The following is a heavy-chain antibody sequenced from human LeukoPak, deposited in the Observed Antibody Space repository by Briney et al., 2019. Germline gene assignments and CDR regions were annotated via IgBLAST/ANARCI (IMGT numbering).Heavy chain of an antibody. D-gene: IGHD6-6*01. Sequence: PGGSLRLSCAASGFTFSSYSMNWVRQAPGKGLEWVSMINSNGKYIYYADSVKGRFTIYRDNAKNSLYLQMNSLRAEDTAVYYCARALSGIAARTTETDYWGQGSLVTVSS. CDR1: GFTFSSYS. CDR2: INSNGKYI. J-gene: IGHJ4*02. V-gene: IGHV3-21*01. CDR3: ARALSGIAARTTETDY.